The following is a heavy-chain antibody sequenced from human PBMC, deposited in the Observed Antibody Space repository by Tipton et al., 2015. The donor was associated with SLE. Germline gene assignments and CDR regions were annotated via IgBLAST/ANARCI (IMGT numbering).Heavy chain of an antibody. J-gene: IGHJ5*02. Sequence: TLSLTYTVSGVPISSGSYYWSWIRQPAGKGLEWIGHIYTGGNTNYKPSLESRVTISIDMSQSQFSLKLTSVTAADTAVYYCARDGRGGVWFDTWGQGTLVTVSS. V-gene: IGHV4-61*09. CDR3: ARDGRGGVWFDT. D-gene: IGHD1-14*01. CDR2: IYTGGNT. CDR1: GVPISSGSYY.